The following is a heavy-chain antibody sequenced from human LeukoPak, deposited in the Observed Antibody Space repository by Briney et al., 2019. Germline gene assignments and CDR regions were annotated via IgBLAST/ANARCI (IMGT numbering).Heavy chain of an antibody. Sequence: GGSLRLSCAASGFTFSSYAMSWVRQAPGKGLEWVSYISSSGTSIYYADSVKGRFTISRDSAKNPLYLQMNSLRAEDTAVYYCASSYCSGGRCAGAFDIWGQGTMVTVSS. V-gene: IGHV3-48*03. CDR1: GFTFSSYA. CDR3: ASSYCSGGRCAGAFDI. D-gene: IGHD2-15*01. CDR2: ISSSGTSI. J-gene: IGHJ3*02.